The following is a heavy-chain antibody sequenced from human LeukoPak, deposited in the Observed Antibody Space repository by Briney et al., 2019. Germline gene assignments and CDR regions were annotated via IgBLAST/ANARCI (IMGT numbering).Heavy chain of an antibody. CDR3: AKAGRGTMIVVVITYFDY. CDR2: ISGSGGST. Sequence: GGSLRLSCAASGFTFSTYGVHWVRQAPGKGLEWVSAISGSGGSTYYADSVKGRFTISRDNSKNTLYLQMNSLRAEDTAVYYCAKAGRGTMIVVVITYFDYWGQGTLVTVSS. J-gene: IGHJ4*02. V-gene: IGHV3-23*01. CDR1: GFTFSTYG. D-gene: IGHD3-22*01.